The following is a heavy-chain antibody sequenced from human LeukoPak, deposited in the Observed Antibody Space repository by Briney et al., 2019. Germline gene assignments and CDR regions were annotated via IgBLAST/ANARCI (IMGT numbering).Heavy chain of an antibody. CDR2: IYYSGST. Sequence: SETLSLTCTVSGGSISSYYWSWIRQPPGKGLEWIGYIYYSGSTYYNPSLKSRVTISVDTSKNQFSLKLSSVTAADTAVYYCARAVNSGGSTSCYNDYWGQGTLVTVSS. D-gene: IGHD2-2*02. V-gene: IGHV4-59*06. CDR1: GGSISSYY. CDR3: ARAVNSGGSTSCYNDY. J-gene: IGHJ4*02.